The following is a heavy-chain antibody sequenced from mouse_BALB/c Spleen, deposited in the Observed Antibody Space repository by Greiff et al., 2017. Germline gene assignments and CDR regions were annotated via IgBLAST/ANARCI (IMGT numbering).Heavy chain of an antibody. Sequence: EVMLVESGGGLVKPGGSLKLSCAASGFTFSSYAMSWVRQSPEKWLEWVAEISSGGSYTYYPDTVTGRFTISRDNAKNTLYLEMSSLRSEDTAMYYCAREDDGYPNAMEYGGKGTSVTMSS. CDR2: ISSGGSYT. J-gene: IGHJ4*01. CDR3: AREDDGYPNAMEY. V-gene: IGHV5-9-4*01. D-gene: IGHD2-3*01. CDR1: GFTFSSYA.